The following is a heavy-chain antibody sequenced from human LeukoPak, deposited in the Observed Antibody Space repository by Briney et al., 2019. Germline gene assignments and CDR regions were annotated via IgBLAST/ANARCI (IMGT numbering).Heavy chain of an antibody. D-gene: IGHD3-9*01. V-gene: IGHV1-46*01. Sequence: ASVKVSCKASGYTFTSYYMHWVRQAPGQGLEWMGIINPSSGSTSYAQKFQGRVTMTRETFTSTDYMELSSLRSEDTAVYYCARSRSLRYFDWLLSYWGQGTLVTVSS. CDR1: GYTFTSYY. J-gene: IGHJ4*02. CDR2: INPSSGST. CDR3: ARSRSLRYFDWLLSY.